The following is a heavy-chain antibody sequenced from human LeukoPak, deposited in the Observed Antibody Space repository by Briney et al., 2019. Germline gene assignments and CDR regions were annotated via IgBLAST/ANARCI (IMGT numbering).Heavy chain of an antibody. V-gene: IGHV3-74*01. CDR2: INSDGSST. CDR1: GFTFSTYW. D-gene: IGHD3-22*01. Sequence: GGSLRLSCAASGFTFSTYWMHWVRHASGKGLVGVAQINSDGSSTSYADSVKGRFTISRDNAKNTLYLQMINLRAEDTAVYYCGSLTVVAKDHWGQGTLVTVSS. CDR3: GSLTVVAKDH. J-gene: IGHJ4*02.